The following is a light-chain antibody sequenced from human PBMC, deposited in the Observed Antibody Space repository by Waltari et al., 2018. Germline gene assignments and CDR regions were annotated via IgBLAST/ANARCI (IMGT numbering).Light chain of an antibody. CDR3: CSYAGNYVWV. V-gene: IGLV2-23*02. CDR2: DVS. CDR1: SSDIGRYDI. J-gene: IGLJ3*02. Sequence: QSALTQPAAVSGSPGQSVTISCTGDSSDIGRYDIVSWYQQHPGNAPKLVISDVSKRPSGVSDGFSGSKSGDTASLTISGLQFEDEADYYCCSYAGNYVWVFGGGTRLTVL.